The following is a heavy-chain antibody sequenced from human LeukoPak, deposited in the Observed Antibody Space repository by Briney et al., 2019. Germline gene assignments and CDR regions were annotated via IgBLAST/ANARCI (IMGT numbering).Heavy chain of an antibody. CDR1: GFTFSDYY. V-gene: IGHV3-11*04. CDR3: ATVVTPIYYFDY. CDR2: ISSSGSTI. J-gene: IGHJ4*02. D-gene: IGHD4-23*01. Sequence: GGSLRLSCAASGFTFSDYYMSWIRQAPGKGLEWVSYISSSGSTIYYADSVKGRFTISRDNAKNSLYLQMNSLRAEDTAVYYCATVVTPIYYFDYWGQGTLVTVSS.